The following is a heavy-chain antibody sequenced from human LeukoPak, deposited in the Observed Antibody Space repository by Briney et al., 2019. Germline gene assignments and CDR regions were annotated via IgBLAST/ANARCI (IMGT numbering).Heavy chain of an antibody. Sequence: PGGSLRLSCAASGFTFSRYEMNWVRQAPGKGLEWLSYISSRGTSIYYAESVKGRFTVSRDKAKNSLFLQMNSLRAEDAAVYYCARGGEYWFFDLWGRGTLVTVSS. D-gene: IGHD3-16*01. CDR1: GFTFSRYE. V-gene: IGHV3-48*03. CDR2: ISSRGTSI. CDR3: ARGGEYWFFDL. J-gene: IGHJ2*01.